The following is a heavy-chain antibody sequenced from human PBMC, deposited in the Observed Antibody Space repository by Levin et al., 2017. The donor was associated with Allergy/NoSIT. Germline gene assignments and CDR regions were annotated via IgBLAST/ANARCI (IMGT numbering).Heavy chain of an antibody. CDR1: FFPFPPSS. CDR2: IINSGVGT. Sequence: LSFSSSFFPFPPSSLSWVRQAPGKGLEWVSAIINSGVGTYYADSVKGRFTISRSPSKNTMYLQMNSLRAEDTAVYFCAKDAIRGSDQPYYFDYWGQGTLVTASS. D-gene: IGHD6-19*01. V-gene: IGHV3-23*01. J-gene: IGHJ4*02. CDR3: AKDAIRGSDQPYYFDY.